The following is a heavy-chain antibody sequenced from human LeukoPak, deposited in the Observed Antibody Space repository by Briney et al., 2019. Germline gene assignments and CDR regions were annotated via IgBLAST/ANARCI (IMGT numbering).Heavy chain of an antibody. D-gene: IGHD5/OR15-5a*01. J-gene: IGHJ4*02. Sequence: GRSLRPSCAASGFTFSSYSMNCVRQAPGKGLEWVSSISSSSTYIYYADSVKGRFTISRDNAKNSLYLQMDSLRAEDTTGYYCAREFYVFDYWGQGTLVTVSS. CDR1: GFTFSSYS. V-gene: IGHV3-21*01. CDR2: ISSSSTYI. CDR3: AREFYVFDY.